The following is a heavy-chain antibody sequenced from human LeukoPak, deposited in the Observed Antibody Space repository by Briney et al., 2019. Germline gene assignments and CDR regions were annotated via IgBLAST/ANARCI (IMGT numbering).Heavy chain of an antibody. Sequence: PGRSLRLSCAASGFTFSSYGMHWVRQAPGKGLEWVAVIWYDGSNKYYADSVKGRFTISRDNSKNTLYLQMNSLRAEDTALYYCARDIRDGYNSHYYGMDVWGQGTTVTVSS. CDR2: IWYDGSNK. J-gene: IGHJ6*02. CDR1: GFTFSSYG. D-gene: IGHD5-24*01. CDR3: ARDIRDGYNSHYYGMDV. V-gene: IGHV3-33*01.